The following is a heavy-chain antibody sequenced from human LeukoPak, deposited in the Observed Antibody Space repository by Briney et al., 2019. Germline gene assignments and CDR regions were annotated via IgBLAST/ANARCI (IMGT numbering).Heavy chain of an antibody. V-gene: IGHV1-18*01. D-gene: IGHD1-7*01. J-gene: IGHJ4*02. CDR2: ISAYNGNT. CDR3: ARIQTNWNYEEFYFDY. CDR1: GYTFTSYG. Sequence: GASVKVSCKASGYTFTSYGISWVRQAPGQGLEWMGWISAYNGNTNYAQKLQGRVTMTTDTSTSTAYMELRSLRSDDTAVCYCARIQTNWNYEEFYFDYWGQGTLVTVSS.